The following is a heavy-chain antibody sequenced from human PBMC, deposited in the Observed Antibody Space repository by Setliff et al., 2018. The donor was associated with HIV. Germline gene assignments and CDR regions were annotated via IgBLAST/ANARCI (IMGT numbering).Heavy chain of an antibody. V-gene: IGHV3-74*01. CDR2: ISPDGSDT. Sequence: PGESLRLSCAASGFTFRNYWMNWVRQAPGKGLVWVARISPDGSDTTHADAVKGRFTISRDNAKNTLYLQMNSLRAEDTAVYHCALVGGITVPPDGFDIWGQGTMVTVSS. CDR1: GFTFRNYW. D-gene: IGHD3-22*01. CDR3: ALVGGITVPPDGFDI. J-gene: IGHJ3*02.